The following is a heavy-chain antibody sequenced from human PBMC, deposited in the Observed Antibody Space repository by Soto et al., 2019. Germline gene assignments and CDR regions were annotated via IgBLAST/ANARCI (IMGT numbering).Heavy chain of an antibody. V-gene: IGHV2-5*02. CDR1: GFSLSTSGVG. CDR2: IYLDDDK. Sequence: QITLKESGPTLVKPTQTLTLTCTFSGFSLSTSGVGVGWIRQPPGKALEWLALIYLDDDKRYSPSLKSRLTITKDTSKNQVVLTMTNMDPVDTATYYCAHSLREIAARPFDYWGQGTLVTVSS. CDR3: AHSLREIAARPFDY. J-gene: IGHJ4*02. D-gene: IGHD6-6*01.